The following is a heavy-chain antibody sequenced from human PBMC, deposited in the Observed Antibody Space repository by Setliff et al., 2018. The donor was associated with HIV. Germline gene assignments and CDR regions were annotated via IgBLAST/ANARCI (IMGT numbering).Heavy chain of an antibody. J-gene: IGHJ4*02. CDR1: GFSLSTSGMC. CDR3: VRMISYSPYFDY. CDR2: IDWDDDK. D-gene: IGHD1-26*01. Sequence: KSGPTLVNPTQTLTLTCTFSGFSLSTSGMCVSWIRQPPGKALEWLARIDWDDDKYYSTSLKTRLTISKDTSKNQVVLKMTNMDPVDTATYYCVRMISYSPYFDYWGQGTQVTVSS. V-gene: IGHV2-70*11.